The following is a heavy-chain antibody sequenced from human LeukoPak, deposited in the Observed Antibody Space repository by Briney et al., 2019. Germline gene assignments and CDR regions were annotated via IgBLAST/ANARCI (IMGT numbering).Heavy chain of an antibody. CDR1: GGSISRYY. CDR3: ARHSSSWDYFDY. CDR2: IYYSGST. D-gene: IGHD6-13*01. V-gene: IGHV4-59*08. Sequence: SETLSLTCTVYGGSISRYYWSWIRQPPEKGREWIGYIYYSGSTNYNPSLKSRVTISVDTSKNQFSLKLSSVTAADTAVYYCARHSSSWDYFDYWGQGTLVTVSS. J-gene: IGHJ4*02.